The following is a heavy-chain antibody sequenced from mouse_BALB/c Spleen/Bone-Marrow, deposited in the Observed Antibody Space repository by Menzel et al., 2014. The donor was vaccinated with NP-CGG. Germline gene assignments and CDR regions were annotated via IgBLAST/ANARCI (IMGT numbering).Heavy chain of an antibody. D-gene: IGHD2-4*01. CDR3: ARDDFGPDY. Sequence: VTLVESGAELVRPGSSVKISCKASGYAFSSFWMNWMKQRPGQGPEWIGQIYPGDGDTNYNGKFKGKATLTADMSSSTAYIQLSSLTSEDSAVYFCARDDFGPDYWGQGTTLTVSS. V-gene: IGHV1-80*01. J-gene: IGHJ2*01. CDR1: GYAFSSFW. CDR2: IYPGDGDT.